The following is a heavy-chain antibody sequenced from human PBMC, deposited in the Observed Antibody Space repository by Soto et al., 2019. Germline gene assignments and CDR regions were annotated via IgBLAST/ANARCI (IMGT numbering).Heavy chain of an antibody. CDR2: IYSGGST. J-gene: IGHJ4*02. D-gene: IGHD6-6*01. Sequence: GGSLRLSCAASGFTVGSNYVSWVRQAPGKGLEWVSVIYSGGSTYYADSVKGRFTISRDNSKNTLYLQMNSLRAEDTAVYYCARGEYSSSSYYFDYWGQGTLVTVSS. CDR1: GFTVGSNY. CDR3: ARGEYSSSSYYFDY. V-gene: IGHV3-66*01.